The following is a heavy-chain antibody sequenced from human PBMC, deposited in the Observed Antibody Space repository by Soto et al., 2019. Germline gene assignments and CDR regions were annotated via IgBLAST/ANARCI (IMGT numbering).Heavy chain of an antibody. V-gene: IGHV3-64D*06. J-gene: IGHJ6*02. CDR3: VKGRAKHCSGRACGLWMDL. D-gene: IGHD6-19*01. CDR2: IHTGGETT. Sequence: VGSLRLSFSASGFTFKAHAMHGVRQAPGKGLEYVSSIHTGGETTFYADAVKGRFIVSRDNSKNTLDLQMTSLKYEDSGVYYCVKGRAKHCSGRACGLWMDLWGQGTTVTVSS. CDR1: GFTFKAHA.